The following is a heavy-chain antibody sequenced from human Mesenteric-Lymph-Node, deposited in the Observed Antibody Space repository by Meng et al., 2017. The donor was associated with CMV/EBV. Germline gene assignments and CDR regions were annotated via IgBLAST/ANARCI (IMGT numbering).Heavy chain of an antibody. CDR1: GGTFSSHG. Sequence: CKASGGTFSSHGITWVRQAPGQGLEWMGRLTPMFRTTNYAQKFRGRVTITADRSMTTAYMELNNLTSEDTAVYYCARLWFGEEGADVKWGQGTLVTVSS. V-gene: IGHV1-69*06. CDR2: LTPMFRTT. J-gene: IGHJ4*02. D-gene: IGHD3-10*01. CDR3: ARLWFGEEGADVK.